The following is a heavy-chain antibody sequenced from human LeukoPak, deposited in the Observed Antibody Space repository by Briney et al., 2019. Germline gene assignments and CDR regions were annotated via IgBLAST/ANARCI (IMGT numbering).Heavy chain of an antibody. J-gene: IGHJ4*02. CDR1: GFTFSTYW. Sequence: PGGSLRLSCAASGFTFSTYWMTWVRQAPGKGLEWVANMKRDGSEVYYANSVKGHFTISRDNAKNSLYLQMNSLRAEDTAVYYCAREGGYSYGFDYWGQGTLVTVSS. CDR3: AREGGYSYGFDY. CDR2: MKRDGSEV. D-gene: IGHD5-18*01. V-gene: IGHV3-7*01.